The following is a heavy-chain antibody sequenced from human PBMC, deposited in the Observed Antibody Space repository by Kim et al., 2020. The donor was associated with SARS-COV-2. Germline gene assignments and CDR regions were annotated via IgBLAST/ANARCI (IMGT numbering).Heavy chain of an antibody. CDR2: LDPSDSYT. Sequence: GESLKISCKGSGYSFTSYWITWVRQMPGKGLEWMGSLDPSDSYTNYSPSFQGHVTISADKSISTAYLQWSSLKASDTAIYYCARRDCSGRSCYPTGGAFDIWGQGTIVTVSS. CDR3: ARRDCSGRSCYPTGGAFDI. D-gene: IGHD2-15*01. V-gene: IGHV5-10-1*01. J-gene: IGHJ3*02. CDR1: GYSFTSYW.